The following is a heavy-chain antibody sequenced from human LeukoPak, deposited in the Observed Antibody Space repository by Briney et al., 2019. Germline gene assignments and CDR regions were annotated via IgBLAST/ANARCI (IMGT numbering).Heavy chain of an antibody. J-gene: IGHJ4*02. CDR1: GGSISSYY. V-gene: IGHV4-59*01. Sequence: SETLSLTCTVSGGSISSYYWSWIRQPPGKGLEWIGDIYYSGSTNYNPSLMSQVTISVTTSKNQFSLKLSSVTAADTAVYYCARFPPSRDFDYWGQGTLVTVSS. CDR3: ARFPPSRDFDY. CDR2: IYYSGST.